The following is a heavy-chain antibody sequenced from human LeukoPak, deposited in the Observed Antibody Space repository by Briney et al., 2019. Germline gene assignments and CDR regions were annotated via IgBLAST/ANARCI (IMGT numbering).Heavy chain of an antibody. J-gene: IGHJ4*02. Sequence: PGGSLRLSCAPSGFPFSSYAMIWVRQSPGKGLEWVSAISGSGGSTYYADSVKGRFTISRHNSKNTLYLQMNSLRAEDTAVYYWAKRTDYFDYWGQGALVTVSS. CDR3: AKRTDYFDY. D-gene: IGHD1-1*01. V-gene: IGHV3-23*01. CDR1: GFPFSSYA. CDR2: ISGSGGST.